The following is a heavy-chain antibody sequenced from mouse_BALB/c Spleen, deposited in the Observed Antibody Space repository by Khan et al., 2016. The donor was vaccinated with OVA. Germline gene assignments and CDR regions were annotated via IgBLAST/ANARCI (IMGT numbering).Heavy chain of an antibody. D-gene: IGHD2-4*01. Sequence: QIQLVQSGPELKKPGETVKISCKASGYTFTNYGMNWVKQAPRKGLKWMGWINTYTGEPTYADDFKGRFAFSLETSASTAYLQINNLKNEDMATYFCAKSREYDYDECAYWGQGTLVTVSA. CDR2: INTYTGEP. J-gene: IGHJ3*01. CDR1: GYTFTNYG. V-gene: IGHV9-1*02. CDR3: AKSREYDYDECAY.